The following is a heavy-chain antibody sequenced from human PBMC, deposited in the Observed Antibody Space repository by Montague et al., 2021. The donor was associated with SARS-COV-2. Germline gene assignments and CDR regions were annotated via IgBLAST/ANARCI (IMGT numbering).Heavy chain of an antibody. Sequence: PALVKPTQTLTLTCTFSGFSLTTNGVGVAWIRRPPGKALEWLALIYWDGDQRYSPSLKTRLTITKDTSKNRVVLTMTNLDPVDTATYYCARRYDFYRAEAFDVWGQGTMLTVSS. J-gene: IGHJ3*01. CDR2: IYWDGDQ. V-gene: IGHV2-5*02. CDR3: ARRYDFYRAEAFDV. D-gene: IGHD3-3*01. CDR1: GFSLTTNGVG.